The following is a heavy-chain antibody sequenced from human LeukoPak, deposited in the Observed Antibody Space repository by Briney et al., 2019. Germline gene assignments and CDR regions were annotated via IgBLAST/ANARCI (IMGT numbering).Heavy chain of an antibody. V-gene: IGHV4-4*07. J-gene: IGHJ4*02. CDR2: IYTSGST. Sequence: SETLSLTCTVSGGSISSYYWSWLRQPAGKGLEWIGRIYTSGSTNYNPSLKSRVTMSVDTSKNQFSLKLSSVTAADTAVYYCARGPYYYDSSGYYYYWGQGTLVTVPS. D-gene: IGHD3-22*01. CDR1: GGSISSYY. CDR3: ARGPYYYDSSGYYYY.